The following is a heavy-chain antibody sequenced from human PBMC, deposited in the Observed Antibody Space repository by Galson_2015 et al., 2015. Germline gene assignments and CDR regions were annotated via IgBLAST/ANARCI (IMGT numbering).Heavy chain of an antibody. CDR2: ISFDGSDK. D-gene: IGHD1-26*01. V-gene: IGHV3-30*18. CDR3: AKDGNSGTSHYYFDF. J-gene: IGHJ4*02. Sequence: SLRLSCAAAGFTFSRYDMYWVRQAPGKGLEWVALISFDGSDKYYVDSVKGRFTISRDNSKNTLYLQMNSLRAEDTSVYYCAKDGNSGTSHYYFDFWGQGTLVTVSS. CDR1: GFTFSRYD.